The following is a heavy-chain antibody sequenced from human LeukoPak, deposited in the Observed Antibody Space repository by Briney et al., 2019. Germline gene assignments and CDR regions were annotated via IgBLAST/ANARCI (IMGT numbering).Heavy chain of an antibody. CDR1: GYTFTNFA. V-gene: IGHV1-18*01. CDR2: INPYNGNT. Sequence: ASVKVSCKAFGYTFTNFAISWVRQAPGQGLEWMGWINPYNGNTKYALKVQGRVTMTTDTSTSTAYMELRSLSPDDTAVFYCARGRIPARLRELGVVTDRHYYMDVWGKGTTVTVSS. J-gene: IGHJ6*03. CDR3: ARGRIPARLRELGVVTDRHYYMDV. D-gene: IGHD3-3*01.